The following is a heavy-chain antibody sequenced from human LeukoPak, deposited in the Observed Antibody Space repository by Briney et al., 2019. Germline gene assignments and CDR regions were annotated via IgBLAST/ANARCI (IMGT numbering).Heavy chain of an antibody. V-gene: IGHV1-2*02. D-gene: IGHD3-22*01. CDR1: GYTFTGYY. Sequence: ASVKVSCEASGYTFTGYYMHWVRQAPGQGLEWMGWINPNSGGTNYAQKFQGRVTMTRDTSISTAYMELSRLRSDDTAVYYCARDAEPDYYDSSYPFDYWGQGTLVTVSS. CDR2: INPNSGGT. CDR3: ARDAEPDYYDSSYPFDY. J-gene: IGHJ4*02.